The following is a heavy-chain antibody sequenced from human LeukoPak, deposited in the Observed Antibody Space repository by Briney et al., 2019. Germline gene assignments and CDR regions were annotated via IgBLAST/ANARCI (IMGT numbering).Heavy chain of an antibody. CDR2: ISGSGGST. CDR3: AKDGEYCSSTSCYWDY. V-gene: IGHV3-23*01. CDR1: GFTFSSYA. Sequence: PGGSLRLSCAASGFTFSSYAMSWVRQAPGKGLEGVSAISGSGGSTYYADSVKGRFTISRDNSKNTLYLQMNSLRAEDTAVYYCAKDGEYCSSTSCYWDYWGQGTLVTVSS. J-gene: IGHJ4*02. D-gene: IGHD2-2*01.